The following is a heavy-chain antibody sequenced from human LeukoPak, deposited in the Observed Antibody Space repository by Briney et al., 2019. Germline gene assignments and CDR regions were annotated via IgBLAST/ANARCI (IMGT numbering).Heavy chain of an antibody. CDR1: GFTFSSYG. Sequence: PGGTLRLSCAASGFTFSSYGMSWVRQAPGKGLEWVSAIGGSGGSTYYADSVKGRFTISRDNSKNTLYLQMNSLRAEDTAVYYCAKAPTYYYGSGSYYSDYWGQGTLVTVSS. J-gene: IGHJ4*02. CDR2: IGGSGGST. CDR3: AKAPTYYYGSGSYYSDY. V-gene: IGHV3-23*01. D-gene: IGHD3-10*01.